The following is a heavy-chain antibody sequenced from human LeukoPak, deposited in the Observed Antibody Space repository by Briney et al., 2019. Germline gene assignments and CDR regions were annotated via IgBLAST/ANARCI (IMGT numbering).Heavy chain of an antibody. CDR1: GGSFSGYY. CDR2: INHSGST. J-gene: IGHJ4*02. Sequence: SETLSLTCAVYGGSFSGYYWSWIRQPPGKGLEWIGEINHSGSTNYNPSLKSRVTISVDTSKNQFSLKLSSVTAADTAVYYCARMNGDSYYFDYWGQGTLVTVSS. V-gene: IGHV4-34*01. D-gene: IGHD4-17*01. CDR3: ARMNGDSYYFDY.